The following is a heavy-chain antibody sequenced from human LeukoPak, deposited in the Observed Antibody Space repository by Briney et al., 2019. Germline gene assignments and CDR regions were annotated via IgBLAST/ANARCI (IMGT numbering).Heavy chain of an antibody. CDR3: AKSKRTYCGGDCYSLDY. J-gene: IGHJ4*02. V-gene: IGHV3-30*02. CDR1: GFTFSSYG. CDR2: IRYDGSNK. D-gene: IGHD2-21*01. Sequence: PGGSLRPSCAASGFTFSSYGMHWVRQAPGKGLEWVAFIRYDGSNKYYADSVKGRFTISRDNSKNTLYLQMNSLRAEDTAVYYCAKSKRTYCGGDCYSLDYWGQGTLVTVSS.